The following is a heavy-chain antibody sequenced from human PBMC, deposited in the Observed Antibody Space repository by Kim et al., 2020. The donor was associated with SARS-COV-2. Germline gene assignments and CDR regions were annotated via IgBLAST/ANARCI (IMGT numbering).Heavy chain of an antibody. V-gene: IGHV4-39*01. J-gene: IGHJ4*02. D-gene: IGHD3-9*01. CDR3: ARSYVLRYFDWPKSYDY. Sequence: LKSRVTISVDTSKNQFSLTLSSVTAADTAVYYCARSYVLRYFDWPKSYDYWGQGTLVTVSS.